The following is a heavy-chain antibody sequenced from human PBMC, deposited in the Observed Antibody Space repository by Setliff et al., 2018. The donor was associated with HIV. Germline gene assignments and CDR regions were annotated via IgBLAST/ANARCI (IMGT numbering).Heavy chain of an antibody. D-gene: IGHD3-10*01. CDR1: GYTFPSHD. CDR3: ARANLSGFYGSGSSYYFDY. CDR2: MNPNSGNT. J-gene: IGHJ4*02. V-gene: IGHV1-8*02. Sequence: ASVKVSCKASGYTFPSHDINWVRQATGQGLEWVGWMNPNSGNTGYAQKFQGRVIMTRKTSIGTAYMELSSLRSEDTAVYYCARANLSGFYGSGSSYYFDYWGQGALVTVSS.